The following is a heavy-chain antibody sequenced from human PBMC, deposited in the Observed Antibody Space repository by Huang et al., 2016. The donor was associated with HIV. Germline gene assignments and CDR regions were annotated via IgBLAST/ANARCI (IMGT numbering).Heavy chain of an antibody. CDR3: ARADFSGDYLWYYYGLDL. J-gene: IGHJ6*02. Sequence: QVQLQESGPGLVKPSETLSLTCTVSGGSISSYYWSWIRQPPGKGLEWIGHIYYRGGTNHNPSRKSRVTISVDTSKNQFSLKLGSVTSADTAVYYCARADFSGDYLWYYYGLDLWGQGTTVTVSS. V-gene: IGHV4-59*01. CDR1: GGSISSYY. D-gene: IGHD1-26*01. CDR2: IYYRGGT.